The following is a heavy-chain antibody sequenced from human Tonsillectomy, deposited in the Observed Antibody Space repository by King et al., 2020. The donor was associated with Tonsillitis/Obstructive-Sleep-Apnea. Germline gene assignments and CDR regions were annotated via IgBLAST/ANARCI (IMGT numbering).Heavy chain of an antibody. J-gene: IGHJ3*02. D-gene: IGHD3-22*01. CDR2: IKEDGSEK. Sequence: QLVQSGGGLVQPGGSLRLSCAASGFTFSSFWMSWVRQAPGKGLEWVANIKEDGSEKYYVDSVKGRFTISRDNAKNSLYLQMNRLRAEDTAVYYCARVLDYYDSSGYRAFDIWGQGTMVTVSS. V-gene: IGHV3-7*03. CDR3: ARVLDYYDSSGYRAFDI. CDR1: GFTFSSFW.